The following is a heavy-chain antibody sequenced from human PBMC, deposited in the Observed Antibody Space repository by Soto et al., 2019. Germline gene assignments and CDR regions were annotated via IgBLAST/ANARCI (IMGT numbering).Heavy chain of an antibody. V-gene: IGHV4-31*03. CDR2: IYYSGST. Sequence: PSETLSLTCTVSGGSISSGGYYWSWIRQHPGKGLEWIGYIYYSGSTYYNPSLKSRVTISVDTSKNQFSLKLSSVTAADTAVYYCARVSHLLYLDYWGQGTLVTVSS. CDR1: GGSISSGGYY. D-gene: IGHD2-2*02. J-gene: IGHJ4*02. CDR3: ARVSHLLYLDY.